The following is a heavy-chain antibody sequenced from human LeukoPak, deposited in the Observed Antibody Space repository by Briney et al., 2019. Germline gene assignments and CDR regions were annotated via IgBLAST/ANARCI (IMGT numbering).Heavy chain of an antibody. CDR2: IYYSGSS. D-gene: IGHD6-13*01. Sequence: SETLSLTCTVCGGSLSCYYWSWIRQPPGRGLDGIGYIYYSGSSNYNPSLKRRVTISVDTSKNQLPLKLSSVTAADTAVYYCARGGYSSSWYLNYWGQGTLVTVSS. J-gene: IGHJ4*02. V-gene: IGHV4-59*01. CDR3: ARGGYSSSWYLNY. CDR1: GGSLSCYY.